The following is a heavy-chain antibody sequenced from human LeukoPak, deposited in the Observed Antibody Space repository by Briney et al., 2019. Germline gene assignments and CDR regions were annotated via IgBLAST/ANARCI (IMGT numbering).Heavy chain of an antibody. Sequence: ASVKVSCKASGYTFTSYDINWVRQATGQGLEWMGWMNPNSGNTGYAQKFQGRVTMTRNTSISTAYMELSSLRSEDTAVYYCASYGSSSLYYYYGMDVWGQGTTVTVSS. V-gene: IGHV1-8*01. CDR2: MNPNSGNT. D-gene: IGHD2-15*01. CDR1: GYTFTSYD. J-gene: IGHJ6*02. CDR3: ASYGSSSLYYYYGMDV.